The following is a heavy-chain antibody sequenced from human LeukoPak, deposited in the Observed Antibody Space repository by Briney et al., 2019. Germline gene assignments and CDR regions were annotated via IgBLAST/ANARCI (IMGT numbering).Heavy chain of an antibody. CDR1: GFSFLDYA. CDR3: ARRYSSGSYYFDN. V-gene: IGHV3-20*04. CDR2: VSGSGAKT. D-gene: IGHD2-15*01. Sequence: GGSLRLSCAASGFSFLDYAMSWVRQVPGKGLEWISTVSGSGAKTEYADSVKGRFTISRDNIKNFLYLQMNSLRAEDTAFYYCARRYSSGSYYFDNWGRGTLVTVSS. J-gene: IGHJ4*02.